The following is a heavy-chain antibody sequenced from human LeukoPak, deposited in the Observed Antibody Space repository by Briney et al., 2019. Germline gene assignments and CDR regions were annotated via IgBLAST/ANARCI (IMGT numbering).Heavy chain of an antibody. D-gene: IGHD3-22*01. J-gene: IGHJ4*02. CDR3: ARLYQHDSSTYRPVDY. V-gene: IGHV3-21*01. Sequence: PGGSLRLSCVVSGFTFSSYSMNWVRQAPGKGLEWVSSISSSSTYIYYADSVKGRFTISRDNAKNSLYLQLNDLRAEDTAVYYCARLYQHDSSTYRPVDYWGQGTLVSVSS. CDR2: ISSSSTYI. CDR1: GFTFSSYS.